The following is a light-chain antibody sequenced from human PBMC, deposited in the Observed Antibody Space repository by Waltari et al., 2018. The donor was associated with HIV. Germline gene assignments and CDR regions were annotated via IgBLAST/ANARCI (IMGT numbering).Light chain of an antibody. V-gene: IGKV3-15*01. CDR1: QSVSSN. J-gene: IGKJ2*01. CDR3: QQYYISPYT. CDR2: GAS. Sequence: EIVMTQSPATLSVSPGERATLSCRASQSVSSNLAWYQHKPGQAPRLFIYGASTRATGIPARFSGSGSGTDFTLTISSLQSEDFAVYYCQQYYISPYTFGQGTKVEI.